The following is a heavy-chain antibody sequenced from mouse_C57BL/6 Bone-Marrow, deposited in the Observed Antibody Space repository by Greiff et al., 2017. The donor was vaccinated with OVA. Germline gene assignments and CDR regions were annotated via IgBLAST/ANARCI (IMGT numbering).Heavy chain of an antibody. CDR2: IYPSDSET. D-gene: IGHD3-2*02. J-gene: IGHJ2*01. V-gene: IGHV1-61*01. Sequence: QVQLQQPGAELVRPGSSVKLSCKASGYTFTSYWMDWVKPRPGQGLEWIGNIYPSDSETHYNQKFKDKATLTVDKSSSTAYMQLSSLTSEDSAVYYCARSSSGYYFDDWGQGTTLTVSS. CDR1: GYTFTSYW. CDR3: ARSSSGYYFDD.